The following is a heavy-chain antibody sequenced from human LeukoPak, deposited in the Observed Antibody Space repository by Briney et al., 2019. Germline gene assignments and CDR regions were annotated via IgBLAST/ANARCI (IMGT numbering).Heavy chain of an antibody. CDR2: IYYSGST. D-gene: IGHD4-23*01. V-gene: IGHV4-59*01. CDR3: AKTTVVTPFWYFDL. J-gene: IGHJ2*01. CDR1: GGSISSYY. Sequence: SETLSLTCAVSGGSISSYYWSWIRQPPGKGLEWIGYIYYSGSTNYNPSLKSRVTISVDTSKNQFSLKLSSVTAADTAVYYCAKTTVVTPFWYFDLWGRGTLVTVSS.